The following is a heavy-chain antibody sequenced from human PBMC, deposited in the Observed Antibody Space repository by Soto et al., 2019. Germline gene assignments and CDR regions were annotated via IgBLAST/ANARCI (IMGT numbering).Heavy chain of an antibody. Sequence: QVQLQESGPGLVKPSETLSLTCTVSGASISSSYWRWIRQSPGKGLEWIGYVYYRGSTNYNPSLKSRVTISVDTSKNQFALKLSSVTAADTAVYYCARGYYDSSRQPNTFDIWGQGTMVTVSS. J-gene: IGHJ3*02. V-gene: IGHV4-59*01. D-gene: IGHD3-22*01. CDR1: GASISSSY. CDR3: ARGYYDSSRQPNTFDI. CDR2: VYYRGST.